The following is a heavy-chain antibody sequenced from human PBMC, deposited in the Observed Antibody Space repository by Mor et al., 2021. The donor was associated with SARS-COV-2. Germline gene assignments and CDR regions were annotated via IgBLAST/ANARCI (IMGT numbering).Heavy chain of an antibody. CDR2: NAGNGNT. V-gene: IGHV1-3*01. CDR3: ARAPGEDV. J-gene: IGHJ6*02. Sequence: NAGNGNTKYSQKFQGRVTITRDTSASTAYMELSSLRSEDTAVYYCARAPGEDVWGQGTTVT. D-gene: IGHD3-10*01.